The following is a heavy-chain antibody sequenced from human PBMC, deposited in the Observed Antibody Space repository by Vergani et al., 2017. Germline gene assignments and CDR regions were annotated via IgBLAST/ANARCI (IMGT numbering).Heavy chain of an antibody. CDR3: ASARYYDSGGYPPVYGMDV. CDR2: INPSGGST. Sequence: QVQLVQSGAEVKKPGASVKVSCKASGYTFTSYYMHWVRQAPGQGLEWMGIINPSGGSTSYAQKYQGRVTMTRDTSTSTVYMELSSLRSEDTAVYYCASARYYDSGGYPPVYGMDVWGQGTTVTVSS. CDR1: GYTFTSYY. J-gene: IGHJ6*02. V-gene: IGHV1-46*01. D-gene: IGHD3-22*01.